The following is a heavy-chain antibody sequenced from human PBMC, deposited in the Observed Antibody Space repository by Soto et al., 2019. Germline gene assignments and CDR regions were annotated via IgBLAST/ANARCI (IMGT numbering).Heavy chain of an antibody. D-gene: IGHD2-2*01. Sequence: ASVKVSCKASGYTFTSYGISWVRQAPGQGLEWMGWISAYNGNTNYAQKLQGRVTMTTDTSTSTAYMELRSLRSDDTAVYYCARSPYSSRKSCSQTKGYYYYGMDVWGQGTTVTVSS. CDR2: ISAYNGNT. CDR1: GYTFTSYG. J-gene: IGHJ6*02. CDR3: ARSPYSSRKSCSQTKGYYYYGMDV. V-gene: IGHV1-18*04.